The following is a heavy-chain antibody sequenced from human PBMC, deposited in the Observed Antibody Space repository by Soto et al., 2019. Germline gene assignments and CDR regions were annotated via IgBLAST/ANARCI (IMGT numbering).Heavy chain of an antibody. J-gene: IGHJ2*01. Sequence: QVQLQESGPGLVKPSQTLSLTCTVSGGSISSGGYYWSWIRQHPGKGLEWIGYIYYSGSTYYNPSLKSRVTISVDTSKNQFSLKLSSVTAADTAVYYCARDLSDDSGSPLWYFDLWGRGTLVTVSS. CDR1: GGSISSGGYY. V-gene: IGHV4-31*03. D-gene: IGHD3-10*01. CDR3: ARDLSDDSGSPLWYFDL. CDR2: IYYSGST.